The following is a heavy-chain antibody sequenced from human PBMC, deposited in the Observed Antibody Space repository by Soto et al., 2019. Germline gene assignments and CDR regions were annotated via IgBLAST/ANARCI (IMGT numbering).Heavy chain of an antibody. CDR2: IYYSGST. Sequence: QLQLQESGPGLVKPSETLSLTYTVSGGSISSSSYYWGWIRQPPGKGLEWIGSIYYSGSTYYNPSLKSRVTISVDTSKNQFSLKLSSVTAADTAVYYCARHMPGGYSSSWYYYYYGMDVWGQGTTVTVSS. CDR3: ARHMPGGYSSSWYYYYYGMDV. CDR1: GGSISSSSYY. V-gene: IGHV4-39*01. J-gene: IGHJ6*02. D-gene: IGHD6-13*01.